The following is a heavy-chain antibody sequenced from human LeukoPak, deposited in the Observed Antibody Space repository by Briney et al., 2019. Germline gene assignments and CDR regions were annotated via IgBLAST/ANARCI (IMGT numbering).Heavy chain of an antibody. CDR1: GYSISSGHY. CDR3: ARVRGYTTVAGRGHFDY. J-gene: IGHJ4*02. CDR2: IYHSGST. Sequence: SETLSLTCAVSGYSISSGHYWGWIRQPPGKGLEWIGSIYHSGSTYYNPSLKSRVTISVDTSKNQFSLKLSSVAAADTAVYYCARVRGYTTVAGRGHFDYWGQGTLVTVSS. V-gene: IGHV4-38-2*01. D-gene: IGHD6-19*01.